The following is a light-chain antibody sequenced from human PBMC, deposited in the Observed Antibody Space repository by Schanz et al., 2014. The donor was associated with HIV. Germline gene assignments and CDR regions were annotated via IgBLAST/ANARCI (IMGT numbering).Light chain of an antibody. V-gene: IGKV1-9*01. CDR2: AAS. J-gene: IGKJ2*01. CDR1: QTISSS. Sequence: DIQLTQSPALLSASVGDRVTLTCRASQTISSSLAWYQQRPGKAPKLLIYAASTLQSGVPSRFSGRGSGTEFTLTISSLQPDDIATYYCEQHKNRAPFTFGQGTRLEIK. CDR3: EQHKNRAPFT.